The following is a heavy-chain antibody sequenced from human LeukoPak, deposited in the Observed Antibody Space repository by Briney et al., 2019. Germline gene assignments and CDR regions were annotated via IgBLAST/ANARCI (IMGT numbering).Heavy chain of an antibody. J-gene: IGHJ4*02. CDR2: ISYDGSNK. CDR1: GFTFSSYA. CDR3: ARPVGTAMVRAFDY. Sequence: PGRSLRLSCAASGFTFSSYAMHWVRQAPGKGLEWVAVISYDGSNKYYADSVKGRFTISRDNSKNTLYLQMNSLRAEDTAVYYCARPVGTAMVRAFDYWGQGTLVTVSS. D-gene: IGHD5-18*01. V-gene: IGHV3-30-3*01.